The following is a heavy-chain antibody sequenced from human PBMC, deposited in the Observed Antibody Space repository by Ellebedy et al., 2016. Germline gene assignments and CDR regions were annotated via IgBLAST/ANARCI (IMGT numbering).Heavy chain of an antibody. D-gene: IGHD1-26*01. Sequence: ASVKVSXXASGYTFTSYGISWVRQAPGQGLEWMGWISAYNGNTNYAQKFQGRVTMTRDTSTSTVYMELSSLRSEDTAVYYCARDQYSGSLLWGQGTLVTVSS. CDR1: GYTFTSYG. CDR2: ISAYNGNT. V-gene: IGHV1-18*01. CDR3: ARDQYSGSLL. J-gene: IGHJ4*02.